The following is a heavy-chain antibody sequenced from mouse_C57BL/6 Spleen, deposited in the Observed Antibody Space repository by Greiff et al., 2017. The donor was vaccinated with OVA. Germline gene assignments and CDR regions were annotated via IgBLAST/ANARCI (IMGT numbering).Heavy chain of an antibody. CDR2: INPSNGGT. D-gene: IGHD6-1*01. Sequence: VQLQQSGTELVKPGASVKLSCKASGYTFTSYWMHWVKQRPGQGLEWIGNINPSNGGTNYNEKFTSKATLTVDKSSSTAYMQLSSLTSEDSAVYECVEASGWDRNRDAMDYWGQGTSVTVSS. CDR1: GYTFTSYW. V-gene: IGHV1-53*01. J-gene: IGHJ4*01. CDR3: VEASGWDRNRDAMDY.